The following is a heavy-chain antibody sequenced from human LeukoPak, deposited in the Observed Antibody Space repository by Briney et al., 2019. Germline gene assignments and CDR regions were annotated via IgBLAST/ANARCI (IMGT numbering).Heavy chain of an antibody. V-gene: IGHV1-46*01. CDR3: ASSAGYGYQYYFDY. J-gene: IGHJ4*02. Sequence: ASVKVSCKASGYTFTTYYMHWVRQAPGQGLEGMGIINPSGGGTSYAQKFQGRVTMTREMSTSTVYMELSSLISEDTAVYYCASSAGYGYQYYFDYWGQGTLVTVSS. CDR1: GYTFTTYY. D-gene: IGHD5-18*01. CDR2: INPSGGGT.